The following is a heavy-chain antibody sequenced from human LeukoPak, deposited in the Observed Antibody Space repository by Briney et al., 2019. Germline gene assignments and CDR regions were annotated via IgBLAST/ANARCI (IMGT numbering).Heavy chain of an antibody. CDR1: GGSISSGGYS. D-gene: IGHD2-21*02. Sequence: PSRTLSLTCAVSGGSISSGGYSGGWIRQPPRNGLEWIGYIYHGASTYYNPSLKGRATISVDRSNNQFSLKLSSVTAADTAVYYCARAYCGGDCYPPQYYFAYWGQGTLVTVSS. J-gene: IGHJ4*02. CDR3: ARAYCGGDCYPPQYYFAY. CDR2: IYHGAST. V-gene: IGHV4-30-2*01.